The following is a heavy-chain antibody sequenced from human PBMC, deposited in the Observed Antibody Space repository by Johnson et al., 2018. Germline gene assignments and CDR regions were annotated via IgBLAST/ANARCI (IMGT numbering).Heavy chain of an antibody. CDR1: GFTFRPTY. J-gene: IGHJ3*02. CDR2: IYSDDAT. Sequence: VQLQESGGGLVQPGGSLRLPCATSGFTFRPTYMRWVRQAPGQGLEWISVIYSDDATYYANSLRGRFTISRDNSKDPLPLQMNSLITEETAVYYCAIMGHYGDNGFDIWGQGTMVTVSS. V-gene: IGHV3-66*02. CDR3: AIMGHYGDNGFDI. D-gene: IGHD4-17*01.